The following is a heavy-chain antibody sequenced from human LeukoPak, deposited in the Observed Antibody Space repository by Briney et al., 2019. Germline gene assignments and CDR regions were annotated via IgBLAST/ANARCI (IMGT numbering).Heavy chain of an antibody. V-gene: IGHV3-23*01. J-gene: IGHJ4*02. CDR1: GFTFSSYS. D-gene: IGHD3-16*01. Sequence: GGSLRLSRAASGFTFSSYSMNWVRQAPGKGLEWVSAISGSGGSTYYADSVKGRFTISRDNSKNTLYLQMNSLRAEDTAVYYCEGGRDFDYWGQGTLVTVSS. CDR2: ISGSGGST. CDR3: EGGRDFDY.